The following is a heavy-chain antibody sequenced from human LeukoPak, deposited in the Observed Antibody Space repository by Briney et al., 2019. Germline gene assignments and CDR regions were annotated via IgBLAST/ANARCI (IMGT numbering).Heavy chain of an antibody. CDR1: GGSISSYY. Sequence: SETLSLTCTVSGGSISSYYWGWIRQPAGKGLELIGRIYTSGPTNYNPSLKSRVTMSVDTSKNQFSLKLSSVTAADTAVYYCARAPTGTGGWNWFDPWGQGTLVTVSS. CDR3: ARAPTGTGGWNWFDP. CDR2: IYTSGPT. D-gene: IGHD1-1*01. J-gene: IGHJ5*02. V-gene: IGHV4-4*07.